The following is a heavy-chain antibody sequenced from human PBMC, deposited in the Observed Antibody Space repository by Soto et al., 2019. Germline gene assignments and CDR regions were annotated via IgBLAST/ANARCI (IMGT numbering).Heavy chain of an antibody. D-gene: IGHD3-16*01. V-gene: IGHV1-18*01. CDR3: ARMGDVPYYYYGLDV. Sequence: ASVKVSCKASGYTFTSYGISWVRQAPGQGLEWMGWISAYNANTNYPENLQGRVTMTTDTSTSTAYMEVRNLISDDTAVYYCARMGDVPYYYYGLDVWGQGTTVTVSS. CDR2: ISAYNANT. J-gene: IGHJ6*02. CDR1: GYTFTSYG.